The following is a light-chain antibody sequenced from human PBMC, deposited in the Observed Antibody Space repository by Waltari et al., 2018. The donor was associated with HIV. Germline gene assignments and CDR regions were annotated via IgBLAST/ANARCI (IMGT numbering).Light chain of an antibody. J-gene: IGLJ2*01. Sequence: SYELTQPPSVSVSPGQTASITCSGDKLGEKYACWYQQKPGQSPVLVIYQDSKRPSGITERFSGSNSGNTATLTISGTQAMDEADYYCQAWDSSTHVVFGGGTKLTVL. CDR2: QDS. V-gene: IGLV3-1*01. CDR1: KLGEKY. CDR3: QAWDSSTHVV.